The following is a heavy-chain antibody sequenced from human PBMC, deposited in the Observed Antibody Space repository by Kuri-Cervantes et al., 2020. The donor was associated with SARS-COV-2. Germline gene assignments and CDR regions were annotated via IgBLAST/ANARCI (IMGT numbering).Heavy chain of an antibody. D-gene: IGHD6-13*01. CDR3: VRHKAAAGIVAPD. J-gene: IGHJ4*02. CDR2: VSWNGSRT. V-gene: IGHV3-19*01. Sequence: LSLTGAASGFTFSNSDMNWVRQAPGKGLEWVSGVSWNGSRTHYADSVKGRFIISRDNSRNFLYRQMNSLRPEDMAVYYCVRHKAAAGIVAPDWGQGTLVTVSS. CDR1: GFTFSNSD.